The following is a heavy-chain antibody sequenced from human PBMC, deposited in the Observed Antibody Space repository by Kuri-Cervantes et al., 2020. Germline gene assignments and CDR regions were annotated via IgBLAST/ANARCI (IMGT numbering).Heavy chain of an antibody. Sequence: GESLKISCAASGFTFSSYGMHWVRQAPGKGLEWVAVIWYDGSSKYYTDSVKGRFTISRDNSKNTLYLQMNRLRAEDTAVYYCARDVKDSSSWYGYYYYGMDVWGQGTTVTVSS. CDR2: IWYDGSSK. V-gene: IGHV3-33*01. CDR1: GFTFSSYG. D-gene: IGHD6-13*01. CDR3: ARDVKDSSSWYGYYYYGMDV. J-gene: IGHJ6*02.